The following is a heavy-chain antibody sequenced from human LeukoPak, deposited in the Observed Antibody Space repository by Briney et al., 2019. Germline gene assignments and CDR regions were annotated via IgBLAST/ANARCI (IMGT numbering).Heavy chain of an antibody. CDR3: LRDAQRPRLTPDY. Sequence: ASVKVSCKASGYTLNTYGISWVRQAPGQGLEWMGWISTYNGDVIYVQNLQGRVTMTTDTSTSTAYMELMSLRSDDTAVYYCLRDAQRPRLTPDYWGQGTLVTVSS. D-gene: IGHD6-25*01. CDR1: GYTLNTYG. J-gene: IGHJ4*02. CDR2: ISTYNGDV. V-gene: IGHV1-18*01.